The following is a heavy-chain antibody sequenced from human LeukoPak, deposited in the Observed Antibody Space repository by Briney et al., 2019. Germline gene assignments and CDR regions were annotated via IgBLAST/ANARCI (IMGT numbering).Heavy chain of an antibody. J-gene: IGHJ6*03. V-gene: IGHV4-39*01. Sequence: SETLSLTCTVSGDSISSSSYYWGWIRQPPGKGPEWIGSIYYSGSAFYNPSLKSRVAISADTSKNHFSLKLSSVTAADTAVYYCARQVGYFYYYMDVWGKGTTVTVSS. CDR2: IYYSGSA. CDR3: ARQVGYFYYYMDV. CDR1: GDSISSSSYY. D-gene: IGHD1-26*01.